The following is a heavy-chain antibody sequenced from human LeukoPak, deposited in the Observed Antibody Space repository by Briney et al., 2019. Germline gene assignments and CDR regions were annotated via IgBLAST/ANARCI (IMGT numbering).Heavy chain of an antibody. CDR2: IYHSGNT. D-gene: IGHD3-16*01. CDR3: ARQRGGDRSLDY. CDR1: GGSVSSSSYY. J-gene: IGHJ4*02. V-gene: IGHV4-39*01. Sequence: SETLSLTCTVSGGSVSSSSYYWGWIRQPPGKGLEWIGSIYHSGNTYYNPSLKSRVTISVDTSKNQFSLKLNSVTAADTAVYYCARQRGGDRSLDYWGQGTLVTVSS.